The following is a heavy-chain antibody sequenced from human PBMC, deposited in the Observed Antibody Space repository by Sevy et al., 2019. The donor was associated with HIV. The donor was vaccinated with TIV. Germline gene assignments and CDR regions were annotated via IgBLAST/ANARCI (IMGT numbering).Heavy chain of an antibody. CDR2: IPSSHNIT. V-gene: IGHV3-23*01. J-gene: IGHJ6*01. CDR3: AKKRGFSGSYSGMDV. CDR1: GFTFSNYA. D-gene: IGHD1-26*01. Sequence: GGSLRLSCAASGFTFSNYAMSWVRQAPGKGLEWVSAIPSSHNITYYAESVKGRFTISRDNSKNTLYLEMNSLRADDTAVYYCAKKRGFSGSYSGMDVWGQWTTVTDSS.